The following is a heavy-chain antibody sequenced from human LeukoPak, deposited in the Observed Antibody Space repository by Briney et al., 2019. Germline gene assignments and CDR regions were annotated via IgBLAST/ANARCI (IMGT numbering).Heavy chain of an antibody. CDR1: GFTFSSYS. D-gene: IGHD4-17*01. J-gene: IGHJ2*01. CDR3: ARTVTTYWYFDL. V-gene: IGHV3-48*01. Sequence: PGGSLRLSCAASGFTFSSYSMNWVRQAPGKGLEWVSYISSSSSTIYYADSVKGRFTISRDNAKNSLYLQMNSLRAEDTAVYYCARTVTTYWYFDLWGRGTLVTISS. CDR2: ISSSSSTI.